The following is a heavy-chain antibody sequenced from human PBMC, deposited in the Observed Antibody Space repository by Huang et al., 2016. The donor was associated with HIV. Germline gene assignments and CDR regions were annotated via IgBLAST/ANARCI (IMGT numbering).Heavy chain of an antibody. CDR2: IKHSEST. CDR3: ARERMMSWLDDHDAFDI. D-gene: IGHD1-1*01. CDR1: GGSFSGYY. J-gene: IGHJ3*02. Sequence: QVQLQQWGAGLLKPSETLSLTGAVYGGSFSGYYWSWNRRSPGKGLEWMGEIKHSESTNYHPSLKSRLTLSVDTSKNHFSLKLSSVTAADTAVYYCARERMMSWLDDHDAFDIWGQGTVVTVSS. V-gene: IGHV4-34*01.